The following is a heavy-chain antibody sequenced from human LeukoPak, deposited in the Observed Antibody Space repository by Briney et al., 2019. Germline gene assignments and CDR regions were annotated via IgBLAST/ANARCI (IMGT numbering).Heavy chain of an antibody. CDR1: GGSISSYY. CDR2: IYYSGST. V-gene: IGHV4-59*07. Sequence: PSDTLSLTCTVSGGSISSYYWSWIRQPPGRGLEWIGNIYYSGSTNYNPSLKSRVTISVDTSKNQFSLKLSSVTAADTAVYYCARGGWYLYYWGQGTLVTVSS. D-gene: IGHD6-19*01. J-gene: IGHJ4*02. CDR3: ARGGWYLYY.